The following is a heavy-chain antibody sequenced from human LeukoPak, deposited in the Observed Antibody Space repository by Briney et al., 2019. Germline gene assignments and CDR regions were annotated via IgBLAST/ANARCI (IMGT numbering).Heavy chain of an antibody. CDR2: IYYSGST. CDR1: GGSISSYY. CDR3: ASLRGYSGYASQGY. V-gene: IGHV4-59*04. D-gene: IGHD5-12*01. J-gene: IGHJ4*02. Sequence: SSETLSLTCTVSGGSISSYYWSWIRQPPGKGVEWIGYIYYSGSTYYNPSLKSRVTISVDTSKNQSSLKLSSVTAADTAVYYCASLRGYSGYASQGYWGQGTLVTVSS.